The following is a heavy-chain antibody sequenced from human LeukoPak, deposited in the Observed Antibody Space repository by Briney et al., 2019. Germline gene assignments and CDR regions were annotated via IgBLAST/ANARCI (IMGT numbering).Heavy chain of an antibody. Sequence: GGSLRLSCAASGFTFSSYAMSWVRQAPGKGLEWVAVIWYDGSNKFYADSVKGRFTISRDNSKNTLYLQMNSLRAEDTAVYYCARVRGYSYVGSFDYWGQGTLVTVSS. CDR1: GFTFSSYA. D-gene: IGHD5-18*01. J-gene: IGHJ4*02. CDR2: IWYDGSNK. CDR3: ARVRGYSYVGSFDY. V-gene: IGHV3-33*08.